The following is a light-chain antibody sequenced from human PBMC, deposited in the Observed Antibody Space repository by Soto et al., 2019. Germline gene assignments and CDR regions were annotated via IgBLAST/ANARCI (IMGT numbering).Light chain of an antibody. J-gene: IGKJ4*01. Sequence: PGERATLSCRASQSVSSSYLAWYQQKPGQAPRLLIYGASSRATGIPDRFSGSGSGTDFTLTISRLEPEDFAVYYCQQYGSSRLTFGGGTKVEIK. CDR3: QQYGSSRLT. CDR1: QSVSSSY. CDR2: GAS. V-gene: IGKV3-20*01.